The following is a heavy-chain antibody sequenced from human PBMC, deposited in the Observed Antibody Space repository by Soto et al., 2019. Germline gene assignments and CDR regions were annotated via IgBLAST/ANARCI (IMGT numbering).Heavy chain of an antibody. Sequence: GGSLRLSCAAAGFTFSRYVMHWVRQAPGKGLEWVALIWNDGIRKVYVDSVKGRFTISRDNSKNTLDLQMNSLRAEDTAVYYCARDDGYEANSLNYWGRGTMGTV. CDR1: GFTFSRYV. CDR3: ARDDGYEANSLNY. V-gene: IGHV3-33*01. D-gene: IGHD2-21*01. CDR2: IWNDGIRK. J-gene: IGHJ4*02.